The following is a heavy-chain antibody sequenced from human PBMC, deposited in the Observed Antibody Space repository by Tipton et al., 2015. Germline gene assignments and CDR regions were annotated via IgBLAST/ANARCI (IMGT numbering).Heavy chain of an antibody. CDR1: GFIVSVNY. CDR2: IRSDGRT. D-gene: IGHD3-10*01. V-gene: IGHV3-53*01. CDR3: ATRGDFFDN. Sequence: SLRLSCTVSGFIVSVNYMTWLRQVPGRGLEWVSLIRSDGRTDYADSVKGRFTISRDNSNNTLYLEMESLGVEDTAFYYCATRGDFFDNWGQGTLVTVSS. J-gene: IGHJ4*02.